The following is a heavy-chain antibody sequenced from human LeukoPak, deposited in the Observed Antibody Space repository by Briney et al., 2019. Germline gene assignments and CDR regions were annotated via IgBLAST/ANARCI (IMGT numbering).Heavy chain of an antibody. CDR1: GFTFSSYG. D-gene: IGHD2-2*01. V-gene: IGHV3-30*02. CDR2: IRYDGSNK. CDR3: AKGRESVGYCSSTSCPGFQH. J-gene: IGHJ1*01. Sequence: GGSLRLSCAASGFTFSSYGMHWVRQAPGKGLEGVAFIRYDGSNKYYADSVKGRFTISRDNSKNTLYLQMNSLRAEDTAVYYCAKGRESVGYCSSTSCPGFQHWGQGTLVTVSS.